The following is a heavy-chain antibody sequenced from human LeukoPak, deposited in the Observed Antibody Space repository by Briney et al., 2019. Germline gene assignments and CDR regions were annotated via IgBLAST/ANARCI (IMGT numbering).Heavy chain of an antibody. CDR3: ATYHAIRPYCFDY. J-gene: IGHJ4*02. CDR1: GYTLTELS. V-gene: IGHV1-24*01. Sequence: ASVKVSCKVSGYTLTELSMHWVRQAPGKGLEWMGGFDPEDGEKIYAQKFQGRVTMTEDTSTDTAYMELSSLRSEETAVYYCATYHAIRPYCFDYWGQGTLVTVSS. D-gene: IGHD2-8*01. CDR2: FDPEDGEK.